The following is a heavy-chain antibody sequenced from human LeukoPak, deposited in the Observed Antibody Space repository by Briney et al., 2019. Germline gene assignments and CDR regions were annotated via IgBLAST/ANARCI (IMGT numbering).Heavy chain of an antibody. CDR3: ARSYYYESIGYYPPDY. CDR2: ISAYNGNT. Sequence: ASVKVSCKASGYIFTNYGITWVRQAPGQGLERMGWISAYNGNTNYAQRLQGRVTMTSDTSTSTAYMELRSLRSDDTAVYYCARSYYYESIGYYPPDYWGQGTLVTVSS. V-gene: IGHV1-18*01. CDR1: GYIFTNYG. J-gene: IGHJ4*02. D-gene: IGHD3-22*01.